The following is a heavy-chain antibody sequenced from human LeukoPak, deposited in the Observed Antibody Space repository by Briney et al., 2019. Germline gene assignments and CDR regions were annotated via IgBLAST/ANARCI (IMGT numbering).Heavy chain of an antibody. D-gene: IGHD6-25*01. CDR3: ARHARRAAGFDY. CDR1: GGSISSSSYY. CDR2: IYYSGST. Sequence: PSETLSLTCTVSGGSISSSSYYWGWIRQTPGKGLEWIGSIYYSGSTYYNPSLKSRVTISVDTSKNQFSLKLSSVTAADTAVYYCARHARRAAGFDYWGQGTLVTVSS. V-gene: IGHV4-39*01. J-gene: IGHJ4*02.